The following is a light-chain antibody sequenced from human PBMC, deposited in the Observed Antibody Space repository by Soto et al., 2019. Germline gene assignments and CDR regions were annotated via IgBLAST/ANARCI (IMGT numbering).Light chain of an antibody. Sequence: EIVMTQSPATLSLSPGERATLSCRASQSVSSNLAWYQQKPGQAPRLLIYGASTRATGIPARFSGSGSGTEFTLTISSLQSEDFAVYYCQQYNNWLWTFGQGTKV. CDR2: GAS. CDR1: QSVSSN. V-gene: IGKV3-15*01. J-gene: IGKJ1*01. CDR3: QQYNNWLWT.